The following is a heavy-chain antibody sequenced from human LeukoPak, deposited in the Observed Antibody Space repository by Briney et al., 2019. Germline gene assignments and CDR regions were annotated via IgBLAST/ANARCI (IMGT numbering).Heavy chain of an antibody. D-gene: IGHD6-13*01. J-gene: IGHJ4*02. Sequence: SETLSLTCTVSGGSISSSSYYWGWIRQPPGKGLEWIGSIHYSGSTYYNPSLKSRVTISVDTSKNQFSLELSSVTAADTAVYYCARSIAAAAFDYWGQGTLVTVSS. CDR3: ARSIAAAAFDY. CDR2: IHYSGST. CDR1: GGSISSSSYY. V-gene: IGHV4-39*07.